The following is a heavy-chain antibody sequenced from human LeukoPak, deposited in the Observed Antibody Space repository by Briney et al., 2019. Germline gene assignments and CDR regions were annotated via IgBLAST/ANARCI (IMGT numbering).Heavy chain of an antibody. CDR3: ATHTLGIGYYERGHYYYYMDV. J-gene: IGHJ6*03. Sequence: ASVKVSCKASGYTFTGYYMHWVRQAPGQGLEWMGSFDPEDGETIYAQNFQGRVTMTEDTSTNTAYMELSSLRSEDTALYYCATHTLGIGYYERGHYYYYMDVWGKGTTVTVSS. CDR2: FDPEDGET. D-gene: IGHD3-3*01. V-gene: IGHV1-24*01. CDR1: GYTFTGYY.